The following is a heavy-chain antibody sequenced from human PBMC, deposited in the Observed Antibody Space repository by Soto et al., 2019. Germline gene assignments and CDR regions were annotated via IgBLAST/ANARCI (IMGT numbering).Heavy chain of an antibody. J-gene: IGHJ6*02. V-gene: IGHV5-10-1*01. CDR1: GYSFTSYW. Sequence: RGESLKISCKGSGYSFTSYWISCVRQMPGKGLEGMGRSDPSDSYTNYSPSFQGHVTISADKSISTAYLQWSRLKASDTAMYYCARKRSSRDYYYYYGMEVWGQGTTVTVSS. CDR2: SDPSDSYT. CDR3: ARKRSSRDYYYYYGMEV. D-gene: IGHD6-19*01.